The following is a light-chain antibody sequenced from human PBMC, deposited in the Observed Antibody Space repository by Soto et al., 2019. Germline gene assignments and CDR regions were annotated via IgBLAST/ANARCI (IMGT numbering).Light chain of an antibody. CDR1: QSVSSY. CDR2: DAS. V-gene: IGKV3-11*01. J-gene: IGKJ5*01. CDR3: QQHGSSRPIT. Sequence: TLSLAPLSVPPGERATLSCRASQSVSSYLALYQQKPGQAPRLLIYDASNRATGIPARFSGSWAGTLFTLITSLEHEDFVVYYCQQHGSSRPITFGQGTRLEIK.